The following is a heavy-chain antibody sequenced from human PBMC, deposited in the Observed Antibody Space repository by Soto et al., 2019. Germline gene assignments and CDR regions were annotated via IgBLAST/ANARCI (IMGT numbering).Heavy chain of an antibody. CDR2: ISSSSSTI. V-gene: IGHV3-48*01. CDR1: GFTFSSYS. Sequence: GGSLRLSCAASGFTFSSYSMNWVRQAPGKGLEWVSYISSSSSTIYYADSVKGRFTISRDNAKNSLYLQMNSLRAEETALYYCAKAGGSTCDYGVDVWGQGTTVTVSS. J-gene: IGHJ6*02. CDR3: AKAGGSTCDYGVDV. D-gene: IGHD2-15*01.